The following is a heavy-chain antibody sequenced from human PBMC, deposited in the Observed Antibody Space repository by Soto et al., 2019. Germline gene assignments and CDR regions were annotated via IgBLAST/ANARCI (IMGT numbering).Heavy chain of an antibody. V-gene: IGHV5-51*01. J-gene: IGHJ4*02. Sequence: VDSLKISCKGSGDSFTTDWIGWVRQMPGKGLEWVGVIYPGDSRTRYSPPFQGRGTISAGKSISPAYLQWNSLKASDTAMDYWATRRFSPPESSSWGQRTLVTVSS. CDR3: ATRRFSPPESSS. D-gene: IGHD6-13*01. CDR2: IYPGDSRT. CDR1: GDSFTTDW.